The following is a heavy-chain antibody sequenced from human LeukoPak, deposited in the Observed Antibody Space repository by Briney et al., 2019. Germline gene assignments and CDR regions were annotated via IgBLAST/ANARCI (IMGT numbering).Heavy chain of an antibody. D-gene: IGHD2-2*03. CDR2: INHSGST. V-gene: IGHV4-34*01. CDR3: ARVSDPYGSCPGDY. CDR1: GGSFSGYY. Sequence: SETLSLTCAVYGGSFSGYYWSWIRQPPGKGLEWIGEINHSGSTNYNPSLKSRVTISVDTSKNQFSLKLSSVTAADTAVYYCARVSDPYGSCPGDYWGQGTLVTVSS. J-gene: IGHJ4*02.